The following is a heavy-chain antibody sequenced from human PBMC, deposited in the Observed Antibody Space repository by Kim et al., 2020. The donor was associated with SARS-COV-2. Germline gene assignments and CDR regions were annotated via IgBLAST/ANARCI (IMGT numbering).Heavy chain of an antibody. CDR1: GYSFTSYW. CDR2: IYPGDSDT. D-gene: IGHD3-10*01. V-gene: IGHV5-51*01. J-gene: IGHJ5*02. Sequence: GESLKISCKGSGYSFTSYWIGWVRKMPGKGLEWMGIIYPGDSDTRYSPSFQGQVTISADKSISTAYLQWSSLKASDTAMYYCARIYGSGSYYNRKNWFDPWGQGTLVTVSS. CDR3: ARIYGSGSYYNRKNWFDP.